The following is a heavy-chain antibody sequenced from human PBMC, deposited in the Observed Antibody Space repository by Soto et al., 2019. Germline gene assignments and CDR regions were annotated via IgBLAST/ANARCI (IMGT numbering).Heavy chain of an antibody. J-gene: IGHJ6*02. CDR3: ARGRDESGSYYYYYGMDV. D-gene: IGHD1-26*01. CDR1: GGTFSSYA. Sequence: ASVKVSCKASGGTFSSYAISWVRQAPGQGLEWMGGIIPNSGGTNYAQKFQGWVTMTRDTSISTAYMELSRLRSDDTAVYYCARGRDESGSYYYYYGMDVWGQGTTVTVSS. CDR2: IIPNSGGT. V-gene: IGHV1-2*04.